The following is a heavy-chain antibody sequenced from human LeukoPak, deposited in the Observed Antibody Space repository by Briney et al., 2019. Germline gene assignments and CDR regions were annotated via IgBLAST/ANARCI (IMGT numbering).Heavy chain of an antibody. CDR1: GGTFSSYA. CDR3: ARDWAYPGAFDI. V-gene: IGHV1-69*05. D-gene: IGHD3-16*01. Sequence: ASVKVSCKASGGTFSSYAISWVRQAPGQGLEWMGRIIPIFGTANYAQKFQGRVTITTDESTSTAYMELSSLRSGDTAVYYCARDWAYPGAFDIWGQGTMVTVSS. J-gene: IGHJ3*02. CDR2: IIPIFGTA.